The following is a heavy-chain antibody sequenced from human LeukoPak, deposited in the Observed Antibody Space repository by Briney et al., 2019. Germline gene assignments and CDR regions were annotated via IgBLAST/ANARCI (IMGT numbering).Heavy chain of an antibody. J-gene: IGHJ4*02. CDR1: GYTFTGYY. CDR3: ARDVGEYCSSTNCYASHY. V-gene: IGHV1-2*02. D-gene: IGHD2-2*01. Sequence: ASVKVSCKASGYTFTGYYMHWVRQAPGQGLEWMGWINPNSGGTNYAQKFQGRVTITADKSTSTAYMELSSLRSDDTAVYYCARDVGEYCSSTNCYASHYWGQGTLVTVSS. CDR2: INPNSGGT.